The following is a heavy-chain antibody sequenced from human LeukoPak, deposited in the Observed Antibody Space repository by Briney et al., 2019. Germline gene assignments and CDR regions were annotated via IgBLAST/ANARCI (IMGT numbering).Heavy chain of an antibody. Sequence: GGSLRLSCAASGFTFSSYWMHWVRQAPGKGLVWVSRINSDGSITNYADSVKGRFTISRDNAKNSLYLQMNSLRAEDTAVYYCARVKQYYYGSGSFHAFDIWGQGTMATVSS. D-gene: IGHD3-10*01. CDR3: ARVKQYYYGSGSFHAFDI. CDR2: INSDGSIT. CDR1: GFTFSSYW. V-gene: IGHV3-74*01. J-gene: IGHJ3*02.